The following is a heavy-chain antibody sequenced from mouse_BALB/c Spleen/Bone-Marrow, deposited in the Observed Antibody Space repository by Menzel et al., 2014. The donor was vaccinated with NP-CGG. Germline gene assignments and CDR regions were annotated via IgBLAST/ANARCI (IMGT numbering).Heavy chain of an antibody. CDR2: ISTYSGNT. D-gene: IGHD1-1*01. J-gene: IGHJ4*01. CDR1: GYTFTDYA. Sequence: VQLQQSGPELVRPGVSVKISCKGSGYTFTDYAMHWVKQSHAKGLEWIGVISTYSGNTNYNQKFKGKATMTVDKSSSTAYMELARLTSEDSAIYYCARSYYGSSYPMDYWGQGTSVTVSS. CDR3: ARSYYGSSYPMDY. V-gene: IGHV1-67*01.